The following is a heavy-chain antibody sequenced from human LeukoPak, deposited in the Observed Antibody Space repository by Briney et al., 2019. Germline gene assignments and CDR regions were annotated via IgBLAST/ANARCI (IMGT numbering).Heavy chain of an antibody. D-gene: IGHD6-13*01. Sequence: PSETLSLTCAVYGGSFSGYYWSWIRQPPGKGLEWIGEINHSGSTNYNPSPKGRVTISVDTSKNQFSLKMSSVTAADTAVYYCARSIAAAGFARHYYYGMDVWGQGTTVTVSS. CDR1: GGSFSGYY. J-gene: IGHJ6*02. CDR2: INHSGST. CDR3: ARSIAAAGFARHYYYGMDV. V-gene: IGHV4-34*01.